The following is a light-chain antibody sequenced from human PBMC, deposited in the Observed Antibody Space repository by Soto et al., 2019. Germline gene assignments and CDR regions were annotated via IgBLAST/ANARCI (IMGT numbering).Light chain of an antibody. CDR1: SSDVGGYNY. J-gene: IGLJ1*01. Sequence: QSALTQAASVSGSPGQSISISCTGTSSDVGGYNYVSWHQQHPGKAPKLMIYDVSNRPSGVSNRFSGSKSGNTASLTISGLQAEDEADYYCSSYTSSSTRVFGTGTKVTVL. V-gene: IGLV2-14*01. CDR2: DVS. CDR3: SSYTSSSTRV.